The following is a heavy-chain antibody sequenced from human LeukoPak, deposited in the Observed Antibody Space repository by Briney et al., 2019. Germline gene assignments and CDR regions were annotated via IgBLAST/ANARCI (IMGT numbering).Heavy chain of an antibody. CDR2: IYYSGST. CDR1: GGSISSGSYY. CDR3: ARDTGIAAAATGFDY. V-gene: IGHV4-30-4*01. D-gene: IGHD6-13*01. Sequence: PSETLSLTCTVSGGSISSGSYYWSWIRQPPGKGLEWIGYIYYSGSTYYNPSLKSRVTISVDTSKNQFSLKLSSVTAADTAVYYCARDTGIAAAATGFDYWGQGTLVTVSS. J-gene: IGHJ4*02.